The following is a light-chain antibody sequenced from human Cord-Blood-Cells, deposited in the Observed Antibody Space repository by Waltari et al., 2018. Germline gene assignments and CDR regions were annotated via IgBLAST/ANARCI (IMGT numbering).Light chain of an antibody. CDR3: NSRDSSGNHLV. Sequence: SELTQDPAVSVALGQTVRITCQGDSLRSYYASWYQQKPGQAPLLVIYGKNNRPSGIPDRFSGSSSGNTASLTITGAQAEDEADYYCNSRDSSGNHLVFGGGTKLTVL. J-gene: IGLJ2*01. CDR1: SLRSYY. CDR2: GKN. V-gene: IGLV3-19*01.